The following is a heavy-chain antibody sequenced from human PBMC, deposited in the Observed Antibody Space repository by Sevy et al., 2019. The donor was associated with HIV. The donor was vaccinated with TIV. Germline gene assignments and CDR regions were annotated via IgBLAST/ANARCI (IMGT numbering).Heavy chain of an antibody. CDR1: GYTLNNYG. J-gene: IGHJ6*02. Sequence: ASVKDSCKASGYTLNNYGISWVRQAPGQGLEWIGWITAYKDNTNYAQNFQGRVTMTTDTSTSTAYMELRSLRSDDTAVYYCTRVDPYYEFGDVWGQGTTVTVSS. D-gene: IGHD3-3*01. V-gene: IGHV1-18*01. CDR3: TRVDPYYEFGDV. CDR2: ITAYKDNT.